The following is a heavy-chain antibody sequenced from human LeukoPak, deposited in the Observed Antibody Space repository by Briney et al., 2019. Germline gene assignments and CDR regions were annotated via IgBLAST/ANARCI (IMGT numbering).Heavy chain of an antibody. CDR2: VHYSGRV. CDR3: ARNQVPDVTPYVYWFDP. V-gene: IGHV4-59*01. CDR1: GGSLNSYF. J-gene: IGHJ5*02. D-gene: IGHD2-2*02. Sequence: SETLSLTCTVSGGSLNSYFWSWIRQPPGKGLEWIGFVHYSGRVSSNPSLQSRVTISIDTSKNQFSLKKSSVTAADTDVYYCARNQVPDVTPYVYWFDPWGQGPLVTVSS.